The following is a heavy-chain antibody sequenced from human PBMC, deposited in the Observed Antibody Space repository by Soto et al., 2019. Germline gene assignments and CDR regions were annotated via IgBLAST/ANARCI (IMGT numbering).Heavy chain of an antibody. CDR1: GEGVSSSSAA. J-gene: IGHJ6*02. Sequence: SQTLAVTCAISGEGVSSSSAAWNGIRQSPSRDLEWLGRTFYRSKWYNDYAVSVKSRITINPDTSKNQFSLQLNSVTPEDTAVYYCAREGGNRYYYGMDVWGQGTTVTVS. CDR2: TFYRSKWYN. D-gene: IGHD1-26*01. CDR3: AREGGNRYYYGMDV. V-gene: IGHV6-1*01.